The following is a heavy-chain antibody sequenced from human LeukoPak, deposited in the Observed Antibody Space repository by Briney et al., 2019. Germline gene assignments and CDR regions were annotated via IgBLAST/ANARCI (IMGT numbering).Heavy chain of an antibody. D-gene: IGHD2-21*01. CDR1: GFTFSSYW. V-gene: IGHV3-74*01. CDR2: INSDGSST. CDR3: ARAPLASIYYFDY. J-gene: IGHJ4*02. Sequence: GGSLRLSCAASGFTFSSYWMHWVRQAPGKGLVWVSRINSDGSSTSYADSVKGRFTISRDNAKNTLSLRMNSLRAEDTAMYYCARAPLASIYYFDYWGQGTLVTVSS.